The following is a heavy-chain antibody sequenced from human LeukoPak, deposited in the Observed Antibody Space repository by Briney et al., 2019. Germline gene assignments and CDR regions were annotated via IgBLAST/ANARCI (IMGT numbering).Heavy chain of an antibody. CDR1: GFTFSSYG. CDR2: IRYDGSNK. D-gene: IGHD1-26*01. CDR3: AKDVSGSYFFYY. Sequence: GGSLRLSCAASGFTFSSYGMHWVRQAPGKGLGWVAFIRYDGSNKYYADSVKGRFTISRDNSKNTLYLQMNSLRAEDTAVYYCAKDVSGSYFFYYWGQGTLVTVSS. V-gene: IGHV3-30*02. J-gene: IGHJ4*02.